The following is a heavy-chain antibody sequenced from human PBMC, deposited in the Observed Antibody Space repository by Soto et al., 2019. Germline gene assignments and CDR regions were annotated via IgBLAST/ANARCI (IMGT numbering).Heavy chain of an antibody. CDR2: IYHSGST. V-gene: IGHV4-4*02. CDR1: GGSISSSNW. Sequence: ETLSLTCAVSGGSISSSNWWRWVRQPPGKWLEWIGEIYHSGSTNYNPSLKSRVTISVDKSKNQFSLKLSSVSAADTAVYYCARVLVYGSGSYDYYGMDVWGQGTPVTVSS. CDR3: ARVLVYGSGSYDYYGMDV. J-gene: IGHJ6*02. D-gene: IGHD3-10*01.